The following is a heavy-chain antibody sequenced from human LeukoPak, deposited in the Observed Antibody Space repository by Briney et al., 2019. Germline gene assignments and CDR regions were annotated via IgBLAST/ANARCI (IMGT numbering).Heavy chain of an antibody. CDR2: INPNSGGT. D-gene: IGHD6-19*01. V-gene: IGHV1-2*02. Sequence: ASVKVSCKASGYTFTSYYMHWVRQAPGQGLEWMGWINPNSGGTNYAQKFQGRVTMTRDTSISTAYMELSRLRSDDTAVYYCARAAGPMYSSGWFDYWGQGTLVTVSS. CDR3: ARAAGPMYSSGWFDY. CDR1: GYTFTSYY. J-gene: IGHJ4*02.